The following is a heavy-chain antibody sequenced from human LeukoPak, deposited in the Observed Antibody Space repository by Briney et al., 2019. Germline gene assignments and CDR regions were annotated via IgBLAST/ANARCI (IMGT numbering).Heavy chain of an antibody. CDR2: IYYSGST. CDR3: ARRQIVVAYYFDY. CDR1: GFTFSSYSMN. V-gene: IGHV4-39*01. Sequence: GSLRLSCAASGFTFSSYSMNWVRQAPGKGLEWIGSIYYSGSTYYNPSLKSRVTISVDTSKNQFSLKLSSVTAADTAVYYCARRQIVVAYYFDYWGQGTLVTVSS. J-gene: IGHJ4*02. D-gene: IGHD3-22*01.